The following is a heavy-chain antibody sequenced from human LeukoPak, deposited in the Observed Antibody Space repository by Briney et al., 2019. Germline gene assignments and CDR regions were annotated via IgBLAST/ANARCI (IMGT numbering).Heavy chain of an antibody. Sequence: PGGSLRLSCATSGFPFINSAMHWVRQAPGKGLEWVANINQDGSEKYYVDSVKGRFTISRDNAKNSLYLQMNSLRAEDTAVYYCARDSEYSSSFAFDIWGQGTMVTVSS. CDR1: GFPFINSA. CDR3: ARDSEYSSSFAFDI. J-gene: IGHJ3*02. CDR2: INQDGSEK. V-gene: IGHV3-7*01. D-gene: IGHD2-2*01.